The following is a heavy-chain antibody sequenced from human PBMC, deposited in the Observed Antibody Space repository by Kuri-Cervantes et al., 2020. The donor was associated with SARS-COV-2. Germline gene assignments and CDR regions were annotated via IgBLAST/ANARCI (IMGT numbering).Heavy chain of an antibody. V-gene: IGHV3-11*01. J-gene: IGHJ4*02. Sequence: GESLKISCVASGFTFRDYYMSWIRQAPGKGLEWISYISSSDSTTYYADSVKGRFTISRDNAKRTLFLQMNSLRVDDTVVYYCSRDQVSAAGTANYWGQGALVTVSS. CDR3: SRDQVSAAGTANY. D-gene: IGHD6-13*01. CDR1: GFTFRDYY. CDR2: ISSSDSTT.